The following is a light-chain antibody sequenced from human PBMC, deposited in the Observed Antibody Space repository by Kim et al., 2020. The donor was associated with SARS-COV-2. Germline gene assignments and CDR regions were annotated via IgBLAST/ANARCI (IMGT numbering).Light chain of an antibody. V-gene: IGKV3-11*01. CDR2: DAS. CDR1: QSVSRY. J-gene: IGKJ4*01. CDR3: QHRSNWPLT. Sequence: EIVLTQSPVTLSLSPGERATLSCRASQSVSRYLAWYQQKPGQAPRLLIYDASNRASGIPPRFSGSGSETNFTLTISSLEPEDFAVYYCQHRSNWPLTIGGWTKVDIK.